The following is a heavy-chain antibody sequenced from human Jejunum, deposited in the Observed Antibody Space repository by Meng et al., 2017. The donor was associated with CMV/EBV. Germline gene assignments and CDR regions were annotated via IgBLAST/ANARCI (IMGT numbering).Heavy chain of an antibody. D-gene: IGHD3-3*01. J-gene: IGHJ4*02. Sequence: GFTFSRYGMHWVRQAPGKGLEWVAFIRYDGSNKYSPHSVNRRFTISRDNSKNTLYLQMNSLRAEDTAVYYCAKTDYDFWSGYPDYWGQGTRVTVSS. CDR1: GFTFSRYG. CDR3: AKTDYDFWSGYPDY. V-gene: IGHV3-30*02. CDR2: IRYDGSNK.